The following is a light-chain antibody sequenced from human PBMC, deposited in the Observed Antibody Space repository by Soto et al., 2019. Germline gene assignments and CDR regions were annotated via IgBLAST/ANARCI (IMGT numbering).Light chain of an antibody. V-gene: IGKV1-5*01. CDR3: QQSKTKLWT. J-gene: IGKJ1*01. Sequence: DILMTQSPSTLSASVGDRETITCRASESISVWLAWYQQKPGKAPKLLIYEASILESGVPSRFSGTGSGTEFTLTISSLQPNDFATYYCQQSKTKLWTFDQGTKVDIK. CDR1: ESISVW. CDR2: EAS.